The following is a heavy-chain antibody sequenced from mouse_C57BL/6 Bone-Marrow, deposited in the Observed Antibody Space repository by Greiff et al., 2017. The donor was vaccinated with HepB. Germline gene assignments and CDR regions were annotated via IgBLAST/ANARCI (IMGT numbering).Heavy chain of an antibody. CDR1: GFTFSHFG. J-gene: IGHJ1*01. CDR2: IRSGSHNI. V-gene: IGHV5-17*02. CDR3: ARSAYYYGSYWYFDV. D-gene: IGHD1-1*01. Sequence: EVQGVESGGGLVQPGGSRKLSCAASGFTFSHFGFHWVRQAPEKGLEWVAYIRSGSHNIYSVDSMKGRFPISRDKPKNTLFLQMTSLRSEDTAMYYCARSAYYYGSYWYFDVWGAGTTVTVSS.